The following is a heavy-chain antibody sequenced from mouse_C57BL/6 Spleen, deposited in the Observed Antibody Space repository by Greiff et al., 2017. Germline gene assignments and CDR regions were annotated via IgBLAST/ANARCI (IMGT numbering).Heavy chain of an antibody. CDR3: ARSYDFYYAMDY. J-gene: IGHJ4*01. Sequence: QVQLQQSGPELVKPGASVKISCKASGYAFSSSWMNWVKQRPGKGLEWIGRIYPGVGDTNYNGKFKGKATLTADKSSSTAYMQLSSLTSEDSAVYFCARSYDFYYAMDYWGQGTSVTVSA. D-gene: IGHD2-3*01. CDR2: IYPGVGDT. CDR1: GYAFSSSW. V-gene: IGHV1-82*01.